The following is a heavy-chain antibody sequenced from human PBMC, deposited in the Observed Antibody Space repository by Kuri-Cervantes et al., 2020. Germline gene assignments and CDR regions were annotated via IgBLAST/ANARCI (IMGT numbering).Heavy chain of an antibody. Sequence: SVKVSCKASGGTFSSYAISWVRQAPGQGLEWMGGIIPIFGTANYAQKFQGRVTITADESTSTAYMELSSLRSDDTAVYYCARDLYNWNDGGWFGPWGQGTLVTVSS. CDR3: ARDLYNWNDGGWFGP. D-gene: IGHD1-20*01. CDR1: GGTFSSYA. CDR2: IIPIFGTA. J-gene: IGHJ5*02. V-gene: IGHV1-69*13.